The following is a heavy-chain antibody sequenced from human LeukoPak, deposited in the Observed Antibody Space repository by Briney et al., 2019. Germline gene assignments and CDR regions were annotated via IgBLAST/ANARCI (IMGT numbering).Heavy chain of an antibody. CDR3: ASPYPREYCSSSSCYFNY. Sequence: GESLKISCRASGYSFSSYWIGWVRQMPGKGLEWMGIIYPGDSDTRYSPSFQRQVTISADKSISTAYLQWSSLKASDTAMYYCASPYPREYCSSSSCYFNYWGQGTLVTVSS. CDR2: IYPGDSDT. V-gene: IGHV5-51*01. D-gene: IGHD2-2*01. CDR1: GYSFSSYW. J-gene: IGHJ4*02.